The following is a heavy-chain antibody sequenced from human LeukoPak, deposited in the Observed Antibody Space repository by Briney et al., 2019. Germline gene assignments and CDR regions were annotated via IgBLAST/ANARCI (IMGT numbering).Heavy chain of an antibody. CDR3: AKDWELGS. CDR1: GYSLTSGYY. D-gene: IGHD1-26*01. CDR2: IYHSGST. V-gene: IGHV4-38-2*02. Sequence: SQTLSLTCAVSGYSLTSGYYWGWVRQPPGKGLEWIGSIYHSGSTHYNPSLRSRVTISVDTSKNQFSLKLNSVTAADTAVYYCAKDWELGSWGQGTLVTVSS. J-gene: IGHJ5*02.